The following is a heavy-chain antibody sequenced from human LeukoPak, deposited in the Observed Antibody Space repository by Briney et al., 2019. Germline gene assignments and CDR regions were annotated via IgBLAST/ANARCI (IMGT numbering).Heavy chain of an antibody. D-gene: IGHD6-25*01. CDR3: ARGPGIAAADAVSY. Sequence: PSETLSLTCAVYGVTFSDYYWSWIRQPPGKGLEWIGEINHSGSTNYNSSLKSRVTISVDTSKKQFSLKLSSVTAADTAVYYCARGPGIAAADAVSYWGQGTLVTVSS. V-gene: IGHV4-34*01. CDR1: GVTFSDYY. CDR2: INHSGST. J-gene: IGHJ4*02.